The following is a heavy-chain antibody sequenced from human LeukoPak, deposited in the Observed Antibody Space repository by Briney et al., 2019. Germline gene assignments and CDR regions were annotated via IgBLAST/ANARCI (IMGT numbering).Heavy chain of an antibody. V-gene: IGHV1-69*05. Sequence: SVKVSCKASGGTFSNYGISRVRQAPGQGLEWMGGIIPIFGTTYYAQKFQGRLTITTDESTSTAYMELSSLRSEDTAVYYCARGVVARQSYVFDIWGQGTMVTVSS. D-gene: IGHD2-15*01. CDR2: IIPIFGTT. J-gene: IGHJ3*02. CDR3: ARGVVARQSYVFDI. CDR1: GGTFSNYG.